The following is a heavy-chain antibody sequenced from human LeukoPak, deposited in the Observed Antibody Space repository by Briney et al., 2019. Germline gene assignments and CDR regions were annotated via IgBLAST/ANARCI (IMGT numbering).Heavy chain of an antibody. CDR3: ATHLGATSPFDY. J-gene: IGHJ4*02. Sequence: ASVKVSCKASGYTFTSYYMHWVRQAPGQGLEWMGIINPSGGSTSYAQKFQGRVTMTRDTSISTAYMELSRLRSEDTAVYYCATHLGATSPFDYWGQGTLVTVSS. CDR2: INPSGGST. D-gene: IGHD1-26*01. V-gene: IGHV1-46*01. CDR1: GYTFTSYY.